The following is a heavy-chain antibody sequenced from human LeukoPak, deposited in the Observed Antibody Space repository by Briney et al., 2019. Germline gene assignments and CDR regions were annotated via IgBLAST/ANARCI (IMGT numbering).Heavy chain of an antibody. D-gene: IGHD1-1*01. CDR2: IIPIFGTA. V-gene: IGHV1-69*05. CDR3: ARGGTTGTTPDDYMDV. Sequence: GASVKVSCKASGGTFSSYAISWVRQAPGQGLEWMGRIIPIFGTANYAQKFQGRVTITTDESTSTAYMELSSLRSEDTAVYYCARGGTTGTTPDDYMDVWGKGTTVTVSS. J-gene: IGHJ6*03. CDR1: GGTFSSYA.